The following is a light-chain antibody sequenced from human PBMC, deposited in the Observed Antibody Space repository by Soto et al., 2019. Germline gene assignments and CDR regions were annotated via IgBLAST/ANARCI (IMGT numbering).Light chain of an antibody. CDR1: SSDVGSYDY. J-gene: IGLJ1*01. CDR2: DVS. V-gene: IGLV2-14*03. CDR3: SSWRIWSVTSSPYV. Sequence: QSALTQPASVSGSPGQSITISCTGTSSDVGSYDYVSWYQQHPGKAPKLIIFDVSNRPSGVSNRFSGSKSGNTASLTISGLQTEDEADYYCSSWRIWSVTSSPYVFGTGTKVTV.